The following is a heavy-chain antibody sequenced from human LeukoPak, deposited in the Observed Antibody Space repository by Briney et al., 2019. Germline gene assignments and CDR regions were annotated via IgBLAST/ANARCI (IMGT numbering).Heavy chain of an antibody. CDR2: ISGGGGST. V-gene: IGHV3-23*01. CDR1: GFTVSGNY. J-gene: IGHJ5*02. D-gene: IGHD2-2*01. Sequence: PGGSLRLSCAASGFTVSGNYMTWVRQSPGEGLEWVSVISGGGGSTYYADSVKGRFTISRDNSKNTLFLQMNSLRAEDTAVYYCAKGGYCSSTSCYVGWFDPWGQGTLVTVSS. CDR3: AKGGYCSSTSCYVGWFDP.